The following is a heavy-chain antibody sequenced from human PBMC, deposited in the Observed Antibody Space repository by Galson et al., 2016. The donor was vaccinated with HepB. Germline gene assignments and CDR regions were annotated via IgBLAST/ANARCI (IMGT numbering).Heavy chain of an antibody. CDR3: ATNGDGYNYFLY. CDR1: GFTFRNYG. CDR2: ISYDESIK. V-gene: IGHV3-30*03. D-gene: IGHD5-24*01. Sequence: SLRLSCAGSGFTFRNYGMHWVRQAPGKGLEWVAVISYDESIKYYADPGKGRFTISRDNSKNTLYLQMSSLIAEDTAVYYCATNGDGYNYFLYWGQGTLVTVSS. J-gene: IGHJ4*02.